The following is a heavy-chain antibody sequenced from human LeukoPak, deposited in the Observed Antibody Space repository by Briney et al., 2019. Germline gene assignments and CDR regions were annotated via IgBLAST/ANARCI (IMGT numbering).Heavy chain of an antibody. D-gene: IGHD3-10*01. CDR3: ARVLSSLLWFGELLVSGGWFDP. CDR1: GYTFTSYG. CDR2: ISAYNGNT. V-gene: IGHV1-18*01. J-gene: IGHJ5*02. Sequence: ASVKVSCKASGYTFTSYGISWVRQAPGQGLEWMGWISAYNGNTNYAQKLQGRVTITTDTSTSTAYMELRSLRSDDTAVYYCARVLSSLLWFGELLVSGGWFDPWGQGTLVTVSS.